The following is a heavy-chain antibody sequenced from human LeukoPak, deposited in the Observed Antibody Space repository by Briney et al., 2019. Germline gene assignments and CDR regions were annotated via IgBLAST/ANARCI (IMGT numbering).Heavy chain of an antibody. CDR2: IYPGDSDT. D-gene: IGHD2-15*01. CDR3: ARRIVVVLAASQRISYYFDY. V-gene: IGHV5-51*01. J-gene: IGHJ4*02. Sequence: GESLKISCKGSGYSFTSYWIGWVRQMPGKGLEWMGIIYPGDSDTRYSPSFQGQVTISADKSIITAYLQWSSLKASDTAMYYCARRIVVVLAASQRISYYFDYWGQGTLVTVSS. CDR1: GYSFTSYW.